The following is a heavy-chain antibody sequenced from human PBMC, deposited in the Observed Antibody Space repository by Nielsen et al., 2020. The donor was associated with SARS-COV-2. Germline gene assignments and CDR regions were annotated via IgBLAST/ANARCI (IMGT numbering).Heavy chain of an antibody. CDR1: GFTVSSNY. Sequence: GESLKISCAASGFTVSSNYMSWVRQAPGKGLEWVSVIYSGGSTYYADSVKGRFTIPRDNSKNTLYLQMNSLRAEDTAVYYCTKGRYYGLDVWGQGTTVTVSS. CDR3: TKGRYYGLDV. J-gene: IGHJ6*02. V-gene: IGHV3-66*01. D-gene: IGHD2-8*01. CDR2: IYSGGST.